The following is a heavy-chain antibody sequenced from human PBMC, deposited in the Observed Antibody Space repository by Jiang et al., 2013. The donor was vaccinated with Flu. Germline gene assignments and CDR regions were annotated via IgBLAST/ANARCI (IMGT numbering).Heavy chain of an antibody. V-gene: IGHV4-59*01. D-gene: IGHD3-9*01. Sequence: LLKPSETLSLTCTVSGGSISSYYWSWIRQPPGKGLEWIGYIYYSGSTNYNPSLKSRVTISVDTSKNQFSLKLSSVTAADTAVYYCARTERGFVRYFDHYFDYWGQGTLVTVSS. CDR3: ARTERGFVRYFDHYFDY. J-gene: IGHJ4*02. CDR2: IYYSGST. CDR1: GGSISSYY.